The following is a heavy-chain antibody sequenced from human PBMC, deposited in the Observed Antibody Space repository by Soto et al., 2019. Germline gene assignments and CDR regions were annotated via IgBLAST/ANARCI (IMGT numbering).Heavy chain of an antibody. V-gene: IGHV4-59*01. J-gene: IGHJ4*02. CDR3: ARERGERGSDDFDY. D-gene: IGHD1-26*01. CDR2: IYYSGST. CDR1: GGSISSYY. Sequence: QVQLQESGPGLVKPSETLSLTCTVSGGSISSYYWSWIRQPPGKGLEWIGYIYYSGSTNYNPSLKSRVTIPVDASKNPFSLKLSSVTAADTAVYYCARERGERGSDDFDYWGQGTLVTVSS.